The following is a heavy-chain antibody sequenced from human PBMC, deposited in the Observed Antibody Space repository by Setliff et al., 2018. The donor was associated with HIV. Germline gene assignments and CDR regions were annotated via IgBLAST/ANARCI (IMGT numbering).Heavy chain of an antibody. J-gene: IGHJ4*02. CDR1: GGSSSSSSYY. CDR3: ARDRGILSNWLYYFDS. Sequence: PSETMSLTCTVSGGSSSSSSYYWGWIRQPPGKGLEWIGSIYYSGNTYYNPSLKSRVTISVDTSKHQFSLNLNSVTAADTALYYCARDRGILSNWLYYFDSWGQGTLVTVSS. V-gene: IGHV4-39*07. CDR2: IYYSGNT. D-gene: IGHD6-13*01.